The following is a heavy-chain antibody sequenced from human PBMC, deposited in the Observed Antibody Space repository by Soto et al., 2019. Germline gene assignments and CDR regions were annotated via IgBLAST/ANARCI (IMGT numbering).Heavy chain of an antibody. D-gene: IGHD6-19*01. Sequence: QVQLVQSGAEVKKPGASVKVSCKASGYTFTRYYMHWVRQAPGQGLEWMGIINRTGGSTTYAQKFPGRVTMTRDTSTSRVYMELTSLRAEDTAVYYCARGSPGCDCDLCGRGTLVPVSS. CDR1: GYTFTRYY. CDR2: INRTGGST. CDR3: ARGSPGCDCDL. V-gene: IGHV1-46*03. J-gene: IGHJ2*01.